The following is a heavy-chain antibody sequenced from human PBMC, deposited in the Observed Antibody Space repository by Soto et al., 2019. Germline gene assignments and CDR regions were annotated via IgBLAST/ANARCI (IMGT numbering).Heavy chain of an antibody. V-gene: IGHV1-46*03. J-gene: IGHJ6*03. CDR2: INPSGGST. CDR3: AGRDYPGIEAAGTRGFWYYYMDV. Sequence: ASVKVSCKASGYTFTSYYMHWVRQAPGQGLEWMGIINPSGGSTSYAQKFQGRVTMTRDTSTSTVYMELSSLRSEDTAVYYCAGRDYPGIEAAGTRGFWYYYMDVWGKGTTVTVSS. CDR1: GYTFTSYY. D-gene: IGHD6-13*01.